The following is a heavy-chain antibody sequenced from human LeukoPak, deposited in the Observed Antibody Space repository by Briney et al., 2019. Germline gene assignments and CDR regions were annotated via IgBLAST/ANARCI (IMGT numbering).Heavy chain of an antibody. CDR3: ARVLTYYDILTGYPNWFDP. CDR1: GYTFTSYD. Sequence: GASVKVSCKASGYTFTSYDINWVRQATGQGLEWMGWMNPNSGNTGYAQKFQGRVTMTRNTSISTAYMELSSLRSGDTAVYYCARVLTYYDILTGYPNWFDPWGQGTLVTVSS. V-gene: IGHV1-8*01. J-gene: IGHJ5*02. CDR2: MNPNSGNT. D-gene: IGHD3-9*01.